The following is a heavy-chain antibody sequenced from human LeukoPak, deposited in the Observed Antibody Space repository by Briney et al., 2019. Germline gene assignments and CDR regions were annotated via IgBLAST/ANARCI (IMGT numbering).Heavy chain of an antibody. CDR1: GFTVSSNY. V-gene: IGHV3-23*01. D-gene: IGHD3-22*01. CDR3: AKGSYYDSSGSFYFDY. J-gene: IGHJ4*02. CDR2: ISGSGDNT. Sequence: PGGSLRLSCAASGFTVSSNYMSWVRKAPGKGLEWVSGISGSGDNTYYADSVKGRFTISRDNSKNTLYAQVNCLGTEDTAAYYCAKGSYYDSSGSFYFDYWGQGTLVTVSS.